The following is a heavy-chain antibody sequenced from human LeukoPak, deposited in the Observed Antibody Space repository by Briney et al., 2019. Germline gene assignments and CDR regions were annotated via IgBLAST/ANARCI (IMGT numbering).Heavy chain of an antibody. J-gene: IGHJ4*02. V-gene: IGHV1-18*01. Sequence: GASVKVSCKASGYTFTSYGISWVRQAPGQGLEWMGWISAYNGNTNYAQKLQGRVTMTTDTSTSTAYMELRSLRSDDTAVYYCARIRCSSTSCYEDYWGQGTLVTVSS. CDR2: ISAYNGNT. CDR1: GYTFTSYG. D-gene: IGHD2-2*01. CDR3: ARIRCSSTSCYEDY.